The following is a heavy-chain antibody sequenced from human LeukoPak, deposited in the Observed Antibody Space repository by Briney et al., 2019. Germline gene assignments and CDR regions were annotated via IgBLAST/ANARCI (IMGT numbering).Heavy chain of an antibody. D-gene: IGHD2-2*01. CDR3: ARGVVVVPAAIGNWFDP. CDR2: IYTSGST. CDR1: GGSISSGSYY. J-gene: IGHJ5*02. Sequence: ASQTLSLTCTVSGGSISSGSYYWSWIRQPAGKGLEWIGRIYTSGSTNYNPSLKSRVTISVDTSKNQVSLKLSSVTAADTAVYYCARGVVVVPAAIGNWFDPWGQGTLVTVSS. V-gene: IGHV4-61*02.